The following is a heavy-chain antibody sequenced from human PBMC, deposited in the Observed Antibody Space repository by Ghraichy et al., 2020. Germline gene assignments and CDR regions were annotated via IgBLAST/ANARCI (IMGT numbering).Heavy chain of an antibody. J-gene: IGHJ6*02. Sequence: SETLSLTCSVSGGSISTYYWSWIRQPPGKGLEWIGCIYYSGSTNYNPSLKSRVTISVDTSKNQFSLKLSSVTAADTAVYYCARGNTKRYMDVWGQGTTVTVSS. V-gene: IGHV4-59*01. CDR2: IYYSGST. CDR3: ARGNTKRYMDV. CDR1: GGSISTYY. D-gene: IGHD5-24*01.